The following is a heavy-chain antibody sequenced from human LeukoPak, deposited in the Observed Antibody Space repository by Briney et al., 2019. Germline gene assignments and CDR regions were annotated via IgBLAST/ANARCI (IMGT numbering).Heavy chain of an antibody. Sequence: SETLSLTCAVYGGSFSGYYWTWIRQPPGKGLEWIGEINHSGSTNYNPSLKSRVTISLDTFKNQFSLRLSSVTAADTAVYYCAKGGGHYNAFDVWGQGTLVTVSS. CDR1: GGSFSGYY. V-gene: IGHV4-34*01. D-gene: IGHD3-10*01. CDR3: AKGGGHYNAFDV. CDR2: INHSGST. J-gene: IGHJ3*01.